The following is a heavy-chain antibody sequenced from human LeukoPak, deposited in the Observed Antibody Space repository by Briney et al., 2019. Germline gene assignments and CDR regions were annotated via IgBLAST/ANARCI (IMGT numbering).Heavy chain of an antibody. J-gene: IGHJ4*02. Sequence: GALRLSCPASGFTFSSYTMNWVRQAPGKGLEWVSSISGSSRHKYYADSVKGRFTISRDNAKNSLYLQMNSLRAEDTAVYYCARTANSAAGYYIDYWGQGTLVTVSS. D-gene: IGHD6-13*01. CDR1: GFTFSSYT. CDR3: ARTANSAAGYYIDY. V-gene: IGHV3-21*01. CDR2: ISGSSRHK.